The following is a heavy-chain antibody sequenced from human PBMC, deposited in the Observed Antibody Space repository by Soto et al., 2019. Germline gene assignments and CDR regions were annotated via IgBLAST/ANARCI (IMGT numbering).Heavy chain of an antibody. CDR1: GFSLSTSGVG. D-gene: IGHD3-10*01. CDR2: IYWDDDK. J-gene: IGHJ6*02. V-gene: IGHV2-5*02. CDR3: AHAAWFGDGDYYYYGMDV. Sequence: QITLKESGPTLVKPTQTLTLTCTFSGFSLSTSGVGVGWIRQPPGKALEWLALIYWDDDKRYSPSLKSRLTITKDTSKNQVVLTMTNMDPVDTATYYCAHAAWFGDGDYYYYGMDVWGQGTTATVSS.